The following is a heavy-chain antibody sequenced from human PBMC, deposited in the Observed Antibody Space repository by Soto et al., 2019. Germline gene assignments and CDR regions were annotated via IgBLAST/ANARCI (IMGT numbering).Heavy chain of an antibody. CDR1: GYTFTSYA. Sequence: ASVKVSRKASGYTFTSYAIHWVRQAPGQRLEWMGWVNAGNGNTKYSQKLQGRVTITRDTSASTAYMELSSLRSEDTAVYYCARDVGYNWNLIDYWGQGTLVTVSS. J-gene: IGHJ4*02. CDR3: ARDVGYNWNLIDY. CDR2: VNAGNGNT. V-gene: IGHV1-3*01. D-gene: IGHD1-20*01.